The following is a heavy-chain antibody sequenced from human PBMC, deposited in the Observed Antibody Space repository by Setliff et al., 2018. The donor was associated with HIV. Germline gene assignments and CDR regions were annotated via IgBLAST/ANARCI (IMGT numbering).Heavy chain of an antibody. CDR3: AKLTRYDSTWYDAEYCQQ. CDR2: GSGDST. CDR1: GFTFSAHC. D-gene: IGHD6-13*01. V-gene: IGHV3-23*01. Sequence: GGSLRLSCAVSGFTFSAHCMDWVRQSPGEGQGLRSGSGDSTYYADSVKGRFTISRDNSKNTLYLQMNSLRAEDTALYYCAKLTRYDSTWYDAEYCQQWGQGTLVTVSS. J-gene: IGHJ1*01.